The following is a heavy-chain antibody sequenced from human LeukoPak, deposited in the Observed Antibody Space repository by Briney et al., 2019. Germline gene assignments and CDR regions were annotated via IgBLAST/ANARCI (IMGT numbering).Heavy chain of an antibody. CDR3: ARALRRGVMLDYFDY. J-gene: IGHJ4*02. Sequence: SETLSLTCTVSGGSLSSGGYYWSWIRQPPGKGLEWIGYIYHSGSTYYNPSLKSRVTISVDRSKNQFSLKLSSVTAADTAVYYCARALRRGVMLDYFDYWGQGTLVTVSS. D-gene: IGHD3-10*01. CDR1: GGSLSSGGYY. V-gene: IGHV4-30-2*01. CDR2: IYHSGST.